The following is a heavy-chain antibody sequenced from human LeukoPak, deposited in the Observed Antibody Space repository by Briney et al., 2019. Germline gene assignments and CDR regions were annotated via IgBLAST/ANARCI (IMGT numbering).Heavy chain of an antibody. CDR3: ASSAGSVLSSDLDY. V-gene: IGHV4-30-2*01. Sequence: SETLSLTCTVSGGSISSGGYYWSWIRQPPGKGLEWIGYIYHSGSTYYNPSLKSRVTISVDRSKNQFSLKLSSVTAADTAVYYCASSAGSVLSSDLDYWGQGTLVTVSS. CDR2: IYHSGST. J-gene: IGHJ4*02. CDR1: GGSISSGGYY. D-gene: IGHD2-2*01.